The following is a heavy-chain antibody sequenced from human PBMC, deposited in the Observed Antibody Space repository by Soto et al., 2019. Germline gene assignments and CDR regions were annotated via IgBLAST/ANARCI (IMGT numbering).Heavy chain of an antibody. V-gene: IGHV1-18*01. Sequence: ASVKVSCKASGYSFTNYGITWGRQAPGQGFEWMGWISAYNGNTKYAQKLQGRVTMTTDASTSTAYLELRSLTSDDTAVYYCARDRGVAPPVAGNTHYYYYMDVWGKGTTVTVSS. CDR1: GYSFTNYG. J-gene: IGHJ6*03. D-gene: IGHD6-19*01. CDR2: ISAYNGNT. CDR3: ARDRGVAPPVAGNTHYYYYMDV.